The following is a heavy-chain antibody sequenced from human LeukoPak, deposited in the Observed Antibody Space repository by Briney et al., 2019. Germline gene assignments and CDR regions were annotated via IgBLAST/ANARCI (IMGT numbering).Heavy chain of an antibody. J-gene: IGHJ6*03. CDR1: GVFINGHY. V-gene: IGHV4-59*11. D-gene: IGHD3-3*01. Sequence: SETLSLTCTVSGVFINGHYWSWIRQPPGKGLEWIGFIYDNESANYKSSLESRVTMTVDTSKNQVSLKLNSVTAADTAVYYCARVLQNYYHLDVWGEGTTVTVSS. CDR3: ARVLQNYYHLDV. CDR2: IYDNESA.